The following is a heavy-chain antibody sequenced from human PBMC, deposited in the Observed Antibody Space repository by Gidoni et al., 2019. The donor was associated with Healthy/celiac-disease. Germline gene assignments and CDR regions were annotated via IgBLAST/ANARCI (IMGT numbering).Heavy chain of an antibody. CDR1: GCSLSSYY. CDR2: IYYSGST. CDR3: ARGVVVVAATPRMYYYYMDV. D-gene: IGHD2-15*01. Sequence: QVQLQESGPGLVKPSETLSLTCTVSGCSLSSYYWSWIRQPPGKGLEWIGYIYYSGSTNYNPSLKSRVTISVDTSKNQFSLKLSSVTAAYTAVYYCARGVVVVAATPRMYYYYMDVWGKGTTVTVSS. J-gene: IGHJ6*03. V-gene: IGHV4-59*01.